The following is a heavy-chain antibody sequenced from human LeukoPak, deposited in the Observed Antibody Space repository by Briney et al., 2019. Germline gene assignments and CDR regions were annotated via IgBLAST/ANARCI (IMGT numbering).Heavy chain of an antibody. CDR3: ARGGVGGYDYFDS. CDR2: ITYSGST. CDR1: GTFVSGFY. V-gene: IGHV4-30-4*01. D-gene: IGHD5-12*01. J-gene: IGHJ4*02. Sequence: SETLSLTCTVSGTFVSGFYWTWIRQPPGKGLEWIGHITYSGSTDYSPSLRSRVTMSVDTSKNQFSLKLNSVTAAETAMYFCARGGVGGYDYFDSWGQGTLVAVSS.